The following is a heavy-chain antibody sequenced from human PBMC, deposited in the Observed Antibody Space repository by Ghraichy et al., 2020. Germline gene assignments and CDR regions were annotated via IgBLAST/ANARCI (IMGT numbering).Heavy chain of an antibody. D-gene: IGHD3-22*01. J-gene: IGHJ3*02. CDR1: GYTFTGYY. V-gene: IGHV1-2*04. CDR3: ARGYYDSSIPDDDAFDI. Sequence: ASVKVSCKASGYTFTGYYMHWVRQAPGQGLEWMGWINPNSGGTNYAQKFQGWVTMTRDTSISTAYMELSRLRSDDTAVYYCARGYYDSSIPDDDAFDIWGQGTMVTVSS. CDR2: INPNSGGT.